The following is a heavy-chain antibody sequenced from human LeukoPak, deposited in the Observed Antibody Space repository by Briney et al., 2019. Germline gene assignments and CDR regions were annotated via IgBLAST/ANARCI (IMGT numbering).Heavy chain of an antibody. V-gene: IGHV4-34*01. CDR2: INHSGST. CDR3: ARRLRRDSSSPYNWFDP. Sequence: TSSETLSLTCAVYGGSFSGYYWSWIRQPPGKGLEWIGEINHSGSTNYNPSLKSRVTISVDTSKNQFSLKLSSVTAADTAVYYCARRLRRDSSSPYNWFDPWGQGTLVTVSS. D-gene: IGHD6-6*01. CDR1: GGSFSGYY. J-gene: IGHJ5*02.